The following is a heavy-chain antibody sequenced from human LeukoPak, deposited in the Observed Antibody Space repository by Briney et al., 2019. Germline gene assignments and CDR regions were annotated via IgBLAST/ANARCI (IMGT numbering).Heavy chain of an antibody. CDR1: GYRFTSYW. V-gene: IGHV5-51*01. CDR3: VVVVAASGSYYFDY. Sequence: GESLKISCKGSGYRFTSYWIGWVRQMPGKGLEWMGIIYPGDSDTRYSPSFQGQVTISADKSISTAYLQWSSLKASHTAMYYCVVVVAASGSYYFDYWGQGTLVTVSS. CDR2: IYPGDSDT. J-gene: IGHJ4*02. D-gene: IGHD2-15*01.